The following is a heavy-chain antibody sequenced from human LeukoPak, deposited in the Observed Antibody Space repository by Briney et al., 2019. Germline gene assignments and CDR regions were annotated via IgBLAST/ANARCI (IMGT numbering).Heavy chain of an antibody. D-gene: IGHD3-10*01. Sequence: GGSLRLSCAASGFTFSSYAMSWVRQAPGKGLEWVAVISYGGSNKYYTDSVRGRFTISRDNSKNTLYLQMNSLRVEDTAVYYCARDLVGGAYDYWGQGTLVTVSS. CDR3: ARDLVGGAYDY. CDR1: GFTFSSYA. CDR2: ISYGGSNK. V-gene: IGHV3-30*03. J-gene: IGHJ4*02.